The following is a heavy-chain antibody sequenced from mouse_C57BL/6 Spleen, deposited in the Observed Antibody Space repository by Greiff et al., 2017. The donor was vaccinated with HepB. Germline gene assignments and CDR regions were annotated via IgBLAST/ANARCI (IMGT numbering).Heavy chain of an antibody. CDR1: GYTFTSYW. Sequence: QVQLKESGAELVRPGTSVKLSCKASGYTFTSYWMHWVKQRPGQGLEWIGVIDPSDSYTNYNQKFKGKATLTVDTSSSTAYMQLSSLTSEDSAVYYCAREDYYGSSPAWFAYWGQGTLVTVSA. CDR3: AREDYYGSSPAWFAY. J-gene: IGHJ3*01. D-gene: IGHD1-1*01. CDR2: IDPSDSYT. V-gene: IGHV1-59*01.